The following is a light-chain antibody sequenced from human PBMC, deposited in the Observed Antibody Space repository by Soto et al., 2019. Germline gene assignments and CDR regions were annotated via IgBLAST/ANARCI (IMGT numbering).Light chain of an antibody. V-gene: IGLV2-14*01. CDR1: SSDVGGYDY. Sequence: QSALTQPASVSGSPGQSITISCTGTSSDVGGYDYVSWYQQLPGKAPKLLIYDVHNRPSGVSHRFSGSKSANTASLTISGLQDEDEADYYCSSYTGSSTFVFGTGTKVTVL. CDR3: SSYTGSSTFV. J-gene: IGLJ1*01. CDR2: DVH.